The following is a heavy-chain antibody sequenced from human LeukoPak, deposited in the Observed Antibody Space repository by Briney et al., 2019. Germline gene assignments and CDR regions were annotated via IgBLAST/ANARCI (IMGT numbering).Heavy chain of an antibody. CDR1: GGSISSSY. CDR2: IYYSGGT. D-gene: IGHD1-26*01. CDR3: ARHWVVGATTDYFHP. J-gene: IGHJ1*01. V-gene: IGHV4-59*08. Sequence: SETLSLTCTVSGGSISSSYWSWIRQPPSKGLEWIGYIYYSGGTNYNPSLKSRVTISVDTSRNQFSLKLSSVTAADTAVYSCARHWVVGATTDYFHPWGQGTLVTVSS.